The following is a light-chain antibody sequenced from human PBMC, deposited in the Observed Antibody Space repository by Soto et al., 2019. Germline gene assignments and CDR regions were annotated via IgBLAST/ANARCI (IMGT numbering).Light chain of an antibody. CDR3: YSYTTSSTYV. CDR2: DVS. V-gene: IGLV2-14*01. J-gene: IGLJ1*01. CDR1: SSDVGGYNY. Sequence: QSVLTQPASVSGSPRQSIPIFCTGTSSDVGGYNYVSWYQQHPAKVPKLMIYDVSNRPSGVSDRFSGSKSGNTASLTISGLQAEDEADYYCYSYTTSSTYVFGTGTKVTVL.